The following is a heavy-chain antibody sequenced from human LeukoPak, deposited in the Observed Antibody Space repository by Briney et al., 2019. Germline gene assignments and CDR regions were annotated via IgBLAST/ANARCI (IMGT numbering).Heavy chain of an antibody. D-gene: IGHD3-10*01. CDR3: AKTGSLRGLFFDY. V-gene: IGHV4-59*01. Sequence: PSETLSLTCTVSGDSMTNYYRNWIRQPPGKGLEWIGYIHHSGTTNYNPCLKSRLTRSVDKSKNQFSLKLTSVSAADTAMYFCAKTGSLRGLFFDYWGQGIQVIVSS. CDR1: GDSMTNYY. J-gene: IGHJ4*02. CDR2: IHHSGTT.